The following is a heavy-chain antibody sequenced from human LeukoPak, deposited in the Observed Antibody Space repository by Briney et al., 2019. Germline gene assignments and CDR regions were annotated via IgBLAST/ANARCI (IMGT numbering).Heavy chain of an antibody. CDR3: ARVRYGSSWFVDY. CDR2: IYYSGNT. D-gene: IGHD6-13*01. J-gene: IGHJ4*02. Sequence: SETLSLTCTVSGGSTRSDYWGWVRQPPGRGLEWIGYIYYSGNTNYNPSLKSRVTISLDTSRNLFSLKLKSVTAADTAVYYCARVRYGSSWFVDYWGQGAPVTVSS. CDR1: GGSTRSDY. V-gene: IGHV4-59*01.